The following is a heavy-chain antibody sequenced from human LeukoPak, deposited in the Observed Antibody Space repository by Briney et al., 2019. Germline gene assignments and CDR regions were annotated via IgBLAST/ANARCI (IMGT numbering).Heavy chain of an antibody. CDR3: ARDSRYNTHYYYGMDV. D-gene: IGHD3-3*01. CDR2: VSKSGDSI. J-gene: IGHJ6*02. V-gene: IGHV3-48*03. CDR1: GFTFSSYE. Sequence: GGSLRLSCAASGFTFSSYEMNWVRQAPGKGLEWVSYVSKSGDSIYYADSVKGRFTISRDNAKTSLYLQMNSLRAEDTAVYYCARDSRYNTHYYYGMDVWGQGTTVTVSS.